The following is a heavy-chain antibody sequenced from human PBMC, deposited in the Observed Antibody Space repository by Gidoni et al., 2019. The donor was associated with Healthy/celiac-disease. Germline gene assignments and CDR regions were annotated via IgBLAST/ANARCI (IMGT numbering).Heavy chain of an antibody. CDR2: INHRGST. D-gene: IGHD6-19*01. CDR3: ARAGIAVDDACDI. J-gene: IGHJ3*02. CDR1: GGSFSGYY. V-gene: IGHV4-34*01. Sequence: QVPLQQCGAGLLNPSVTLSLTCAVYGGSFSGYYWSWIRQPPGKGLEWIGEINHRGSTNYNPALKSRVTISVDTSKNQFSLKLSSVTAAETAVYYCARAGIAVDDACDIWGQGTMVTVSS.